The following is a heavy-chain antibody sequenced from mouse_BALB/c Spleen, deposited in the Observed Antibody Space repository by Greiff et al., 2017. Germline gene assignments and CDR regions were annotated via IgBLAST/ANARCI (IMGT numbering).Heavy chain of an antibody. CDR1: GYTFTSYY. CDR3: TRSMITTNYYAMDY. V-gene: IGHV1S81*02. J-gene: IGHJ4*01. D-gene: IGHD2-4*01. Sequence: QVQLQQPGAELVKPGASVKLSCKASGYTFTSYYMYWVKQRPGQGLEWIGGINPSNGGTNFNEKFKSKATLTVDKSSSTAYMQLSSLTSEDSAVYYCTRSMITTNYYAMDYWGQGTSVTVSS. CDR2: INPSNGGT.